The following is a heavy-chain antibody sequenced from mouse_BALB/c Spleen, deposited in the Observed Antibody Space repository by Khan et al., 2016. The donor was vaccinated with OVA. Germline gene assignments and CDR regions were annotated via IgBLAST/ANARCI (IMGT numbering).Heavy chain of an antibody. V-gene: IGHV1-4*01. J-gene: IGHJ3*01. CDR1: GYTFTSYT. Sequence: QVQLKQSGAELARPGASVKMSCKASGYTFTSYTIHWIKLRPGQGLEWIGYINPSTGYTNYNQKFKDKATLTADKSSTTAYMQLSSLTSDDSAVYYGVRDGAYHRNDGWFAYWGQGTLVTVSA. CDR2: INPSTGYT. CDR3: VRDGAYHRNDGWFAY. D-gene: IGHD2-14*01.